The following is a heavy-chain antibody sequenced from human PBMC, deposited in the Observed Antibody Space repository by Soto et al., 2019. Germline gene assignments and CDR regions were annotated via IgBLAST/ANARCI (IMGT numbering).Heavy chain of an antibody. CDR1: GFTFSSYA. CDR3: ASDPYYYGMDV. CDR2: IWYDGSNK. Sequence: GGSLRLSCAASGFTFSSYAIHWVRQAPGKGLEWVAVIWYDGSNKYYADSVKGRFTISRDNSKNTLYLQMNSLRAEDTAVYYCASDPYYYGMDVWGQGTTVTVSS. J-gene: IGHJ6*02. V-gene: IGHV3-33*08.